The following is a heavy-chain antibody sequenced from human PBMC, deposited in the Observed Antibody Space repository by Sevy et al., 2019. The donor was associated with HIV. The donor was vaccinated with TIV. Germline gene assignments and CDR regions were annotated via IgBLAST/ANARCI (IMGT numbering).Heavy chain of an antibody. D-gene: IGHD3-22*01. CDR1: GFTFISYA. J-gene: IGHJ3*02. CDR2: IYGSSGAT. CDR3: AWGRYDSSGSFDAFDI. V-gene: IGHV3-23*01. Sequence: GGSLRLSCKPSGFTFISYAMNWVRQAPGKGLEWVSTIYGSSGATYYGDSVKGRFTISRDNSKNTLYLQMNSLRTEDTAVYYCAWGRYDSSGSFDAFDIWGQGTMVTVSS.